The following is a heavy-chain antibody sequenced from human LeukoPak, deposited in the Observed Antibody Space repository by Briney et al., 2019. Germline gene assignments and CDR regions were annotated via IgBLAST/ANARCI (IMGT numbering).Heavy chain of an antibody. CDR1: GFTFRSHA. D-gene: IGHD6-19*01. Sequence: GGSLRLSCVGSGFTFRSHAMSWVRQAPEKGLEFVSGIYENGGTTYYADSVKGRFSISRDNSKNTLYLQMDSLRVEDTAVYYCARDWGSSGWYNWFDPWGQGTLVTVSS. CDR2: IYENGGTT. V-gene: IGHV3-23*01. J-gene: IGHJ5*02. CDR3: ARDWGSSGWYNWFDP.